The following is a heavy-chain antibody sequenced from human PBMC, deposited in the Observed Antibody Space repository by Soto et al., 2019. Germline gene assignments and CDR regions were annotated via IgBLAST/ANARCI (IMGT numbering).Heavy chain of an antibody. CDR2: IYYSGST. CDR1: GGSVSSGSYY. Sequence: SETLSLTCTVSGGSVSSGSYYWSWIRQPPGKGLEWIGYIYYSGSTNYNPSLKSRVTISVDTSKNQFSLKLSSVTAADTAVYYCARGAKPGDFWSGYYYYYYYGMDVWGQGTTVTAP. D-gene: IGHD3-3*01. J-gene: IGHJ6*02. CDR3: ARGAKPGDFWSGYYYYYYYGMDV. V-gene: IGHV4-61*01.